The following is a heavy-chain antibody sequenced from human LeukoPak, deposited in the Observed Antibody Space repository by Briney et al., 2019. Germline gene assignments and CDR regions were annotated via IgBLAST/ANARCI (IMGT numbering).Heavy chain of an antibody. Sequence: GGSLRLSCAASGFTFSSHWMSWVRQAPGKGLERVANINQDGSEKYYVDSVKGRFTISRDNAKNSLYLQMNSLRAEDTAVYYCASEMVGASPFDYWGQGTLVTVSS. V-gene: IGHV3-7*01. CDR1: GFTFSSHW. CDR3: ASEMVGASPFDY. J-gene: IGHJ4*02. CDR2: INQDGSEK. D-gene: IGHD1-26*01.